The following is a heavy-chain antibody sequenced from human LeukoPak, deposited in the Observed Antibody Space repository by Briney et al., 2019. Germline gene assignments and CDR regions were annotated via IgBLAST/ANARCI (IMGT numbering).Heavy chain of an antibody. CDR3: ARIAAAGTAGGDY. CDR1: GGSFSGYY. J-gene: IGHJ4*02. Sequence: SETLSLTCAVYGGSFSGYYWSWIRQPPGKGLEWIGEINHSGSTNYNPSLKSRVTISVDTSKNQFSLKLSSVTAADTAVYYCARIAAAGTAGGDYWGQGTLVTVSS. V-gene: IGHV4-34*01. CDR2: INHSGST. D-gene: IGHD6-13*01.